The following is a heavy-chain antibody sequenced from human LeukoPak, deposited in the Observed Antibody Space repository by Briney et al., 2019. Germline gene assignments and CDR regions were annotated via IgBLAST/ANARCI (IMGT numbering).Heavy chain of an antibody. V-gene: IGHV3-21*01. D-gene: IGHD5-12*01. CDR2: ISSSSSYI. Sequence: PGGSLRLSCAASGFTFSSYSMNWVRQAPGKGLEWVSSISSSSSYIYYADSVKGRFTISRDNAKNSLYLQMNSLRAEDTAVYYCAKDSGYSGYNSGFDYWGQGTLVTVSS. J-gene: IGHJ4*02. CDR3: AKDSGYSGYNSGFDY. CDR1: GFTFSSYS.